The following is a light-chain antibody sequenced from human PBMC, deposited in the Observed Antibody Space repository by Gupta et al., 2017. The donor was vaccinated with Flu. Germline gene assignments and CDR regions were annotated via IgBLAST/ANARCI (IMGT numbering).Light chain of an antibody. CDR3: GAWDDSLSGWV. CDR2: RND. Sequence: QSVLTQPPSASGTPGQRVIISCSGGSSSIGSNYVYWYQQFPGTAPKVLIYRNDQRPSGVPDRFSGSKSGTSASLAISGLRSEDEADYYCGAWDDSLSGWVFGGGIKLTVL. V-gene: IGLV1-47*01. CDR1: SSSIGSNY. J-gene: IGLJ3*02.